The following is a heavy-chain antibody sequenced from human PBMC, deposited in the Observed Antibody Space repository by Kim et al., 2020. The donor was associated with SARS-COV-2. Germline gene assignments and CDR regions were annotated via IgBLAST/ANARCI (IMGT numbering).Heavy chain of an antibody. Sequence: SETQSLTCTVSGGSISSYYWSWIRQPPGKGLEWIGYIYYSGSTNYNPSLKSRVTISVDTSKNQFSLKLSSVTAADTAVYYCASGPSPGTAMAAVVGYFDYWGQGTLVTVSS. V-gene: IGHV4-59*01. D-gene: IGHD5-18*01. J-gene: IGHJ4*02. CDR2: IYYSGST. CDR3: ASGPSPGTAMAAVVGYFDY. CDR1: GGSISSYY.